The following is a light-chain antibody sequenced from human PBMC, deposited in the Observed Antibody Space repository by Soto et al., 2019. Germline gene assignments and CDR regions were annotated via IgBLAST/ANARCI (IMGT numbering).Light chain of an antibody. CDR2: EVS. J-gene: IGLJ3*02. CDR1: SSDVGGYNY. V-gene: IGLV2-14*01. Sequence: QSALTQPASVSGSPGQSITVSCTGTSSDVGGYNYVYWYQQNPGKAPKLMIYEVSNRPSGVSNRFSGSKSGNTASLTISGLQAEDEGDYYCSSYTSSRTWVFGGGTKVTVL. CDR3: SSYTSSRTWV.